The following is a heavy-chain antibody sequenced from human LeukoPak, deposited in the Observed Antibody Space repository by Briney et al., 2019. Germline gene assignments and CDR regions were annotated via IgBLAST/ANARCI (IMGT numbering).Heavy chain of an antibody. CDR3: ASGPLGEMATPGWFDP. J-gene: IGHJ5*02. CDR2: ISAYNGNT. CDR1: GYTFTSYG. Sequence: GASVKVSCKASGYTFTSYGISWVRQAPGQGLEWMGWISAYNGNTNYAQKLQGRVTITTDTSTSTAYMELRSLRSDDTAVYYCASGPLGEMATPGWFDPWGQGTLVTVSS. V-gene: IGHV1-18*01. D-gene: IGHD5-24*01.